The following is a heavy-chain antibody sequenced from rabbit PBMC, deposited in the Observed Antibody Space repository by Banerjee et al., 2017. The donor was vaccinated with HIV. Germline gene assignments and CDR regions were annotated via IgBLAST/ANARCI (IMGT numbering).Heavy chain of an antibody. V-gene: IGHV1S45*01. CDR1: GFDFSSSYY. Sequence: QQQLEESGGGLVKPGGTLTLTCKASGFDFSSSYYMCWVRQAPGKGLELIACIYTSSGNAVYANWAKGRFTISKTSSTTVTLQMTSLTAADTATYFCARDLAAVTGWNFGLWGPGTLVTVS. CDR3: ARDLAAVTGWNFGL. D-gene: IGHD7-1*01. CDR2: IYTSSGNA. J-gene: IGHJ4*01.